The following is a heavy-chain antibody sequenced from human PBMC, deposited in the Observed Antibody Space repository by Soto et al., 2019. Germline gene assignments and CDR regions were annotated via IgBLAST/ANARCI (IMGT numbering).Heavy chain of an antibody. D-gene: IGHD3-16*01. CDR3: AREPGGIWGRDYFDY. CDR1: GFTFSSYG. V-gene: IGHV3-33*01. J-gene: IGHJ4*02. CDR2: IWYDGSNK. Sequence: GGSLRLSCAASGFTFSSYGMHWVRQAPGKGLEWVAVIWYDGSNKYYADSVKGRFTISRDNSKNTLYLQMNSLRAEDTAVYYCAREPGGIWGRDYFDYWGQGTLVTVSS.